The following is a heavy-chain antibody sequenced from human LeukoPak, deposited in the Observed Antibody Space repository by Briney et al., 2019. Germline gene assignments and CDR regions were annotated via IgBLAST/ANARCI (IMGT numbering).Heavy chain of an antibody. CDR2: IKQDGSEK. V-gene: IGHV3-7*01. J-gene: IGHJ4*02. D-gene: IGHD6-6*01. CDR3: ARDHQVSYFDY. CDR1: GFPFSSYW. Sequence: GGSLRLSCVASGFPFSSYWMTWVRQAPGKGLEWVANIKQDGSEKYYVDSVKGRFTISRDNAKNSLYLQMNSLRAEDTAVYYCARDHQVSYFDYWGQGTLVTVSS.